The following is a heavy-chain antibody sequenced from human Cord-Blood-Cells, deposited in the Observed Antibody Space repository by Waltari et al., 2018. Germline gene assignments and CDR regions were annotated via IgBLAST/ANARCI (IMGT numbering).Heavy chain of an antibody. V-gene: IGHV4-39*01. CDR2: IYYSGST. Sequence: QLQQQESGPVLVKPSETLSLTCTVSGGSISSSSYYWGSSRQPPGKGSEWIGSIYYSGSTYYNPSLKSRVTISVDTSKNQFSLKLSSVTAADTAVYYCARQILGYCSSTSCYVDAFDIWGQGTMVTVSS. D-gene: IGHD2-2*01. J-gene: IGHJ3*02. CDR1: GGSISSSSYY. CDR3: ARQILGYCSSTSCYVDAFDI.